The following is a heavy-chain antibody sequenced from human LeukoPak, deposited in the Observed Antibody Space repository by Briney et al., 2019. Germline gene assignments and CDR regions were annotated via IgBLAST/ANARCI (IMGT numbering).Heavy chain of an antibody. D-gene: IGHD3-22*01. V-gene: IGHV4-39*01. CDR1: GDSVSSGNYY. Sequence: SETLSLTCTVSGDSVSSGNYYWVWIRQPPGRGLEWIGNVHYTGSTYYNPSLKSRVTISVDTSKNQFSLRLSSVTAADTAVYYCLRRGGGSSEVDFWGQGTLVTVSS. J-gene: IGHJ4*02. CDR2: VHYTGST. CDR3: LRRGGGSSEVDF.